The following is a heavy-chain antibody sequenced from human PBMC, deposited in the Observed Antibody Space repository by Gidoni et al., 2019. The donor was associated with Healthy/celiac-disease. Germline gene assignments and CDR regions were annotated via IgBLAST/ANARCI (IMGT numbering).Heavy chain of an antibody. V-gene: IGHV3-33*01. J-gene: IGHJ3*02. Sequence: QVQLVASGGGVVQPGRSLRLSCAASGFTFSSYGMHWVRQAPGKGLEWVAVIWYDGSNKYYADSVKGRFTISRDNSKNTLYLQMNSLRAEDTAVYYCARAQQLVHAFDIWGQGTMVTVSS. D-gene: IGHD6-6*01. CDR1: GFTFSSYG. CDR3: ARAQQLVHAFDI. CDR2: IWYDGSNK.